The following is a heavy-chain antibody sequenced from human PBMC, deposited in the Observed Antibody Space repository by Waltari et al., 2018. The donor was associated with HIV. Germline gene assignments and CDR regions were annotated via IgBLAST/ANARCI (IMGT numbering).Heavy chain of an antibody. D-gene: IGHD2-15*01. J-gene: IGHJ4*02. CDR3: ARSQIVVVVADY. CDR2: INAGNGNT. V-gene: IGHV1-3*01. CDR1: GYTFTSYA. Sequence: QVQLVQSGAEVKKPGASVKVSCKASGYTFTSYAMHWVRQAPGQRLEWMGCINAGNGNTKYSQKFQGRVTITRDTSASTAYMELSSLRSEDTAVYYCARSQIVVVVADYWGQGTLVTVSS.